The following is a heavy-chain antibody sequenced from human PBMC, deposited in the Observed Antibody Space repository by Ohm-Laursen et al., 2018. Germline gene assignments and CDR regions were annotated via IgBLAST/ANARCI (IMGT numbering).Heavy chain of an antibody. CDR2: ISYDGSNK. V-gene: IGHV3-30*03. CDR1: GFTFSSYG. CDR3: ARSAVAGNSNWFDP. D-gene: IGHD6-19*01. Sequence: SLRLSCTASGFTFSSYGMHWVRQAPGKGLEWVAVISYDGSNKYYADSVKGRFTISRDNSKNTVSLQMDSLRAEDTAVYYCARSAVAGNSNWFDPWGQGALVTVSS. J-gene: IGHJ5*02.